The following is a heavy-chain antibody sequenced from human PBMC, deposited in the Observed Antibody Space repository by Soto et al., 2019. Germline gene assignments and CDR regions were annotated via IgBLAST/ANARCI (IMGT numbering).Heavy chain of an antibody. CDR2: IIPIFGTA. V-gene: IGHV1-69*13. J-gene: IGHJ5*02. Sequence: SVKVSCKASGGTFSSYAISWVRQAPGQGLEWMGGIIPIFGTANYAQKFQGRVTITADESTSTAYMELSSLRSEDTAVYYCARGGPLVAAALAYCGGNCYSTWFDPWGQGTLVTVSS. D-gene: IGHD2-21*02. CDR3: ARGGPLVAAALAYCGGNCYSTWFDP. CDR1: GGTFSSYA.